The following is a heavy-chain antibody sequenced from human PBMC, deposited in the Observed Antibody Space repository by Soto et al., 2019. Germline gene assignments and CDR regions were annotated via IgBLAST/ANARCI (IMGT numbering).Heavy chain of an antibody. J-gene: IGHJ4*02. CDR3: AREDYYDNSGSQYFDY. Sequence: GGSLRLSCAASGFTFSNYAMHWFRQAPGKGLEWVAVISYDGSNKYYSDSVKGRFTISRDSSKNTLYLQMNSLRPEDTAVYYCAREDYYDNSGSQYFDYWGQGTLVTVSS. CDR2: ISYDGSNK. V-gene: IGHV3-30-3*01. CDR1: GFTFSNYA. D-gene: IGHD3-22*01.